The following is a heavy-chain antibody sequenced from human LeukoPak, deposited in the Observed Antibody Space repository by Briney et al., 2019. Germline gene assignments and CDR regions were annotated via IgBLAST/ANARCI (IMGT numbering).Heavy chain of an antibody. V-gene: IGHV1-2*02. J-gene: IGHJ4*02. D-gene: IGHD2-2*01. CDR1: GYTFTGHL. CDR2: INPDTGVT. Sequence: GASVRVSCKASGYTFTGHLIFWVRQSPGQRLESMAWINPDTGVTNYAQKFQGRVTEASDTSISTAYLDISRLTSDDTALYYCSREASCDSTSCPQDYWGQGTLVTVSS. CDR3: SREASCDSTSCPQDY.